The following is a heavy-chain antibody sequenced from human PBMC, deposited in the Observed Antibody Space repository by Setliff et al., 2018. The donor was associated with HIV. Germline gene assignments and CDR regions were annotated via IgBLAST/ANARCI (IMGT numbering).Heavy chain of an antibody. D-gene: IGHD3-22*01. CDR3: ARLEDYSDGNGYLQFYFDY. J-gene: IGHJ4*02. V-gene: IGHV4-4*09. CDR1: GGSISSYY. Sequence: PSGTLSLTCTVSGGSISSYYWSWIRQPPGKGLEWIGYIYSTGSTKYNPSLKSRVTMSLDTSKTQYSLKLNSVTAADTAVYYCARLEDYSDGNGYLQFYFDYWGQGTLVTVSS. CDR2: IYSTGST.